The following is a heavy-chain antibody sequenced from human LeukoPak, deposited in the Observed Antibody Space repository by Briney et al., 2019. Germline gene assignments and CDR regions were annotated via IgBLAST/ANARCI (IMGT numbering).Heavy chain of an antibody. CDR1: GGSFSGYY. J-gene: IGHJ4*02. CDR2: IYYSEST. D-gene: IGHD3-10*01. V-gene: IGHV4-34*01. Sequence: PSETLSLTCAVYGGSFSGYYWSWLRQPPGKGVEWIGEIYYSESTNYNPSLKSRVTISVDTAQNHYPQKQSYEPAVDTTVYYSARGSRYYGSGSYPIKKSCYFDYWGQGTLVTDSS. CDR3: ARGSRYYGSGSYPIKKSCYFDY.